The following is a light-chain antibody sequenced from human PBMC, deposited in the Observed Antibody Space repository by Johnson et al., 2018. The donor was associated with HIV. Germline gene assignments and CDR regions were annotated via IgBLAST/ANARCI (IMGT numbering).Light chain of an antibody. V-gene: IGLV1-51*01. J-gene: IGLJ1*01. CDR1: SSNIGNNY. Sequence: QSVLTQPPSVSAAPGQKVTNSCSGSSSNIGNNYVSWYQQVPGTAPKLLIYDNHKRPSGIPDRFSGSKSGTSATLGITGLQTGDEADYYCGTWDSSLSAYVFGTGTKVTVL. CDR2: DNH. CDR3: GTWDSSLSAYV.